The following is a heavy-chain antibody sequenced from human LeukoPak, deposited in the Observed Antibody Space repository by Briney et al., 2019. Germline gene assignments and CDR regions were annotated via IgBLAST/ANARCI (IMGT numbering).Heavy chain of an antibody. CDR2: INPSGGST. V-gene: IGHV1-46*01. Sequence: ASVKVSCKASGYTFTSYYMHWVRQAPGQGLEWMGIINPSGGSTSYAQKFQGRVTMTRDTSTSTVYMELSGLRSEDTAVYYCARDIGYCTNGVCYLFDYWGQGTLVTVSS. CDR3: ARDIGYCTNGVCYLFDY. D-gene: IGHD2-8*01. J-gene: IGHJ4*02. CDR1: GYTFTSYY.